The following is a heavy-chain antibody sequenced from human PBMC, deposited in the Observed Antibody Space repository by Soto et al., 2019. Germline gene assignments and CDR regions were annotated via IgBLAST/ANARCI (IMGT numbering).Heavy chain of an antibody. D-gene: IGHD2-2*01. J-gene: IGHJ6*02. CDR3: ARSQGSSTSLEIYYYYYYGMDV. Sequence: QVQLVQSGAEVKKPGSSVEVSCKASGGTFGSYAISWVRQAPGQGLEWMGGIIPIPGTANYAQKFQGRVTIAADESTSTAYRELSSLRSEDTAVYYCARSQGSSTSLEIYYYYYYGMDVWGQGTTVTVSS. CDR1: GGTFGSYA. V-gene: IGHV1-69*01. CDR2: IIPIPGTA.